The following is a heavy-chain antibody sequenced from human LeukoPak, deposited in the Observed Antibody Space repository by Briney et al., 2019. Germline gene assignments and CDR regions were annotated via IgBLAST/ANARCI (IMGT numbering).Heavy chain of an antibody. D-gene: IGHD6-19*01. CDR2: IRYDGSNK. CDR3: AKPGSGWYYFDY. V-gene: IGHV3-30*02. Sequence: PGGSLRLSCAASGFTFSSYGMHWVRQAPGKGLEWVAFIRYDGSNKYYSDSVKGRFTISRDNSKNTLYLQMNSLRTEDTAVYYCAKPGSGWYYFDYWGQGTLVTVSS. CDR1: GFTFSSYG. J-gene: IGHJ4*02.